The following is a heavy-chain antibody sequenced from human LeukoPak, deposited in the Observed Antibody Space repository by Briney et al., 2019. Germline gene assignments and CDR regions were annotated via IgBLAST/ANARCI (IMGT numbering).Heavy chain of an antibody. J-gene: IGHJ4*02. V-gene: IGHV4-59*08. Sequence: SETLSLTCTVSGGSISSYYWNWIPQPPGKGLEWIGYIYNNGNSNYNPSLKSRVTISVDTSKNQFSLQLSSVTVADTAVYYCARHWSPYGPPDYWGQGTIVTVSS. CDR1: GGSISSYY. CDR2: IYNNGNS. CDR3: ARHWSPYGPPDY. D-gene: IGHD4-17*01.